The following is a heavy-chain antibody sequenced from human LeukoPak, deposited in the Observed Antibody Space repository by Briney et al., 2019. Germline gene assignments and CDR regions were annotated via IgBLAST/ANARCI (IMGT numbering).Heavy chain of an antibody. D-gene: IGHD6-19*01. CDR2: ISHSGST. CDR1: GGSISSYY. J-gene: IGHJ4*02. V-gene: IGHV4-59*04. Sequence: SETLSLTCTVSGGSISSYYWSWIRQPPGKGLEWIATISHSGSTYYNPSLKSQVTTSVDTSKNQFSLKLSSVTAADTAVYYCARGGLDYFDSWGQGTLVTVSS. CDR3: ARGGLDYFDS.